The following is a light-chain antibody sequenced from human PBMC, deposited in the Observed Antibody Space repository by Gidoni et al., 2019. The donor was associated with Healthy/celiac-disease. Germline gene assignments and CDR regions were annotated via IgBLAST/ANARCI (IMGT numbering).Light chain of an antibody. CDR3: SSYTSSSTLVV. J-gene: IGLJ2*01. CDR2: DVS. V-gene: IGLV2-14*03. CDR1: SSDVGGYNY. Sequence: QSALTQPASVSGSPGQSIPISCTGTSSDVGGYNYVSWYQQPPGKAPKLMIYDVSNRPSGVSNRFSGSKSGNTASLTISGLQAEDEADYYCSSYTSSSTLVVFGGGTKLTV.